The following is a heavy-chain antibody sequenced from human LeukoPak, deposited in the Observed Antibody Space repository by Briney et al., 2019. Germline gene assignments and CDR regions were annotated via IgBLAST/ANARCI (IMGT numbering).Heavy chain of an antibody. D-gene: IGHD2-21*02. J-gene: IGHJ4*02. CDR3: AKHFGPGLDCSLFDS. CDR1: GFTMSNYG. V-gene: IGHV3-23*01. CDR2: IRSAVDTT. Sequence: PGGSLRLSCAASGFTMSNYGVSWVRQAPGKGLEWVSGIRSAVDTTHYADSVKGRFIISRDNSKNTLSLQLNSLRPEDTALYYCAKHFGPGLDCSLFDSWGQGTLVTVSS.